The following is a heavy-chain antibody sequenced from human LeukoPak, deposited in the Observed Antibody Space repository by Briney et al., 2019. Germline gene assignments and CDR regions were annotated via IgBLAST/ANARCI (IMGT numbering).Heavy chain of an antibody. Sequence: ASVKVSCKASGYTFTGYYMHWVRQAPGQGLEWMGWINPKSGGTNYAQKFQGRVTMTRDTSISTAYMELSRLRSDDTAVYYCARDRAADYDMGYWGQGALVTVSS. V-gene: IGHV1-2*02. J-gene: IGHJ4*02. CDR1: GYTFTGYY. CDR2: INPKSGGT. D-gene: IGHD3-9*01. CDR3: ARDRAADYDMGY.